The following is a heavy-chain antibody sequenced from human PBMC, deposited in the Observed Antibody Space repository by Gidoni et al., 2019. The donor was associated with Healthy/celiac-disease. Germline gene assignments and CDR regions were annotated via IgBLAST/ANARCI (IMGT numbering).Heavy chain of an antibody. CDR1: GGSFSGYY. Sequence: QVQLQQWGAGLLKPSATLSLTCAVYGGSFSGYYWSWIRQPPGKGLEWIGDINHSGSTNYNPSLKSRVTISVDTSKNQFSLKLSSVTAADTAVYYCARGPYYYDSSAGLDYWGQGTLVTVSS. V-gene: IGHV4-34*01. J-gene: IGHJ4*02. CDR2: INHSGST. CDR3: ARGPYYYDSSAGLDY. D-gene: IGHD3-22*01.